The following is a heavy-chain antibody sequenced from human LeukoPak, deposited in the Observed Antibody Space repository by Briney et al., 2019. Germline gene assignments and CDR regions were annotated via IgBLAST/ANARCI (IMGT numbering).Heavy chain of an antibody. CDR1: GYIFTGYY. J-gene: IGHJ4*02. CDR2: INPNGGGT. CDR3: ARAFSGSGNY. D-gene: IGHD3-10*01. V-gene: IGHV1-2*02. Sequence: ASVKVSCKASGYIFTGYYMHWVRQAPGQGLEWMGWINPNGGGTNYAQKFQGRVTMTRDTSISTAYMELSRLRSDDTAVYYCARAFSGSGNYWGQGTLVTVSS.